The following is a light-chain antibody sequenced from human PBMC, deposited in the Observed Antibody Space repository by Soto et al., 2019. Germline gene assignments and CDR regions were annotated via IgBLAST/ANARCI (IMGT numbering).Light chain of an antibody. Sequence: QSALTQPPSASGSPGQSVTIPCAGTSTDVGEYNYVSWCQQHPGKVPKLIIFEVNKRPSGVPDRFSGSKSGDTASLTVSGLQAEDEADYYCSSFVGAPVIFGGGTKLTVL. CDR3: SSFVGAPVI. CDR2: EVN. CDR1: STDVGEYNY. V-gene: IGLV2-8*01. J-gene: IGLJ2*01.